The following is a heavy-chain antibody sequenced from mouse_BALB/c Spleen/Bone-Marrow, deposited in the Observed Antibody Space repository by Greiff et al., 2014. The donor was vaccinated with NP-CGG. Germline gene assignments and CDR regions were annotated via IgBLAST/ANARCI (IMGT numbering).Heavy chain of an antibody. CDR3: AREVRAPWYAMDY. V-gene: IGHV1-67*01. CDR1: GYTFTDYA. Sequence: LVESGPEVVRPGVSVKISCKGSGYTFTDYAMHWVKQSHAKSLEWIGVISTYNGNTNYNQKFKGKATMTVDKSSSTAYMELARFTSEDSAIYYCAREVRAPWYAMDYWGQGTSVTVSS. D-gene: IGHD2-14*01. J-gene: IGHJ4*01. CDR2: ISTYNGNT.